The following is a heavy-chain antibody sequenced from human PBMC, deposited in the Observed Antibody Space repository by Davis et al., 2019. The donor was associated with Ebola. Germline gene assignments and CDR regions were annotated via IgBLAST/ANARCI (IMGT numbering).Heavy chain of an antibody. V-gene: IGHV4-39*07. CDR2: IYHSGST. J-gene: IGHJ3*02. CDR1: GGSISSSSYY. D-gene: IGHD6-19*01. Sequence: GSLRLSCTVSGGSISSSSYYWGWIRQPPGKGLEWIGSIYHSGSTYYNPSLKSRVTMSVDTSKTHFSLKMISVTAADTAVYYCARDRSSGWYDAFDIWGQGTMVTVSS. CDR3: ARDRSSGWYDAFDI.